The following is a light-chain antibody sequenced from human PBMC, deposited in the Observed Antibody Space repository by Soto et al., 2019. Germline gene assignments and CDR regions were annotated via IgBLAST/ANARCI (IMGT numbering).Light chain of an antibody. J-gene: IGKJ4*01. CDR2: DAT. Sequence: EIVLTQSPVTLSLSPGDTATLSCRASQSVVRYVAWYQQKPGQAPRLLIYDATIRASGIPARFRGSGSGTDFSLPISSLEPEDFAVYYCQQRYHWPPLTFGGGTKVEVK. CDR1: QSVVRY. V-gene: IGKV3-11*01. CDR3: QQRYHWPPLT.